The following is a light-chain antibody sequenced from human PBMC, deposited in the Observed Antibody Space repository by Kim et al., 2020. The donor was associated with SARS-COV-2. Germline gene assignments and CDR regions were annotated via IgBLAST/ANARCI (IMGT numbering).Light chain of an antibody. CDR1: SGSIASNY. Sequence: NFMLTQSHSVSESPGKMVTISCTRSSGSIASNYVQWYQQRPGSAPTAVIYEDDQRPSGVPDRFSGSIDSSSNSASLIISGLKTEDEADYYCQSYDNNNQVFGGGTQLTVL. CDR2: EDD. CDR3: QSYDNNNQV. V-gene: IGLV6-57*04. J-gene: IGLJ7*01.